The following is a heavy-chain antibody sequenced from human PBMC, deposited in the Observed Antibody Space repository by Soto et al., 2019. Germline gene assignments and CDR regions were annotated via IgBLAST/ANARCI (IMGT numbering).Heavy chain of an antibody. CDR2: IANGDNHI. CDR3: AREEGYCSGGSCNRDAFDL. V-gene: IGHV3-21*01. CDR1: GFRFSDYS. J-gene: IGHJ3*01. D-gene: IGHD2-15*01. Sequence: EVLLVESGGGLVKPGGSPRLSCTASGFRFSDYSMLWVRQAPGKQLEWLSFIANGDNHIFYANSVRGRFTISRDNARNSVYLQMNSLTAEDTAVYYCAREEGYCSGGSCNRDAFDLWGQGTMVIVSS.